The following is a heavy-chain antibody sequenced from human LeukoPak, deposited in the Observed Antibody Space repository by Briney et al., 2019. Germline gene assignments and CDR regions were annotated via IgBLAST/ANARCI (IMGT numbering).Heavy chain of an antibody. CDR3: ARSPRGGSGRYYFDY. D-gene: IGHD3-16*01. J-gene: IGHJ4*02. Sequence: PSETLSLTCTVSGGSISSYYWSWIRQPPGKGLEWIGYIYYSGSTNYNPSLKSRVTISVDTSKNQFSLKLSSVTAADTAVYYCARSPRGGSGRYYFDYWGQGTLVTVSS. CDR2: IYYSGST. CDR1: GGSISSYY. V-gene: IGHV4-59*08.